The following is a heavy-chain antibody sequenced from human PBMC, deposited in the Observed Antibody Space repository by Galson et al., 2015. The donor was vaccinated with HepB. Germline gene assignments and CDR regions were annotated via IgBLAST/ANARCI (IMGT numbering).Heavy chain of an antibody. J-gene: IGHJ4*02. CDR3: ASGVAGPYYFDY. V-gene: IGHV3-7*03. CDR1: GFTFSSYW. D-gene: IGHD6-19*01. Sequence: LRLSCAASGFTFSSYWMSWVRQAPGKGLEWVANIKQDGSEKYYVDSVKGRFTISRDNAKNSLYLQMNSLRAEDTAVYYCASGVAGPYYFDYWGQGTLVTVSS. CDR2: IKQDGSEK.